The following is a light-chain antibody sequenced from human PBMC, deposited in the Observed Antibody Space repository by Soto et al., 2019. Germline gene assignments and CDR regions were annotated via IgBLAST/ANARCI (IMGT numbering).Light chain of an antibody. J-gene: IGLJ1*01. CDR2: SNN. V-gene: IGLV1-44*01. CDR3: AAWDDSLNGLYV. Sequence: QSVLTQPPSASGTPGQRFTISCSGSSSNLGSNTVNWYQQLPGTAPKLLIHSNNQRPSGVPDRFSGSTSGTSASLAISGLQSEDEADYYCAAWDDSLNGLYVFGTGTKVTVL. CDR1: SSNLGSNT.